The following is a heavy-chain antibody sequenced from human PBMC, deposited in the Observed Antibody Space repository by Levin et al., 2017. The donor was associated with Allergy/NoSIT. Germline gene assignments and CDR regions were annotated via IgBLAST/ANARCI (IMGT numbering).Heavy chain of an antibody. V-gene: IGHV4-59*01. CDR3: ARSLSSMTRRGYYYGTDG. Sequence: SETLSLTCTVSGGSINSYYWTWIRQPPGKGLEWIGNIYYSGNTNYNPSLKSRVTISVDTSKNQFSLRLTSVTAADTAVYYCARSLSSMTRRGYYYGTDGWGQGTTVTVSS. J-gene: IGHJ6*02. D-gene: IGHD3-3*02. CDR2: IYYSGNT. CDR1: GGSINSYY.